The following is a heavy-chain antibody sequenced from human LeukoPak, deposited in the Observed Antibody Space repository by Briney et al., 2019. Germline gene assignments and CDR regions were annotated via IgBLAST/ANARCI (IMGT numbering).Heavy chain of an antibody. V-gene: IGHV4-59*01. J-gene: IGHJ4*02. CDR1: GGSISSYY. CDR3: ARNIITFGGVIADY. CDR2: IYYSGST. D-gene: IGHD3-16*02. Sequence: SETLSLTCTVSGGSISSYYWSWIRQPPGKGLEWIGYIYYSGSTNYNPSLKSRVTISVDTSKNQFSLKLSSVTAADTAVYYCARNIITFGGVIADYWGQGTLVTVSS.